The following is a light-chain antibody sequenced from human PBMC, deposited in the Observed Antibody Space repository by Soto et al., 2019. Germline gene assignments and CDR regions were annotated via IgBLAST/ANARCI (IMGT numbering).Light chain of an antibody. V-gene: IGKV1-5*01. CDR3: QQYNSYS. Sequence: DIHGTQFPPPLSGSLGDRVTITCRASQTISTWMAWYQQKPGKAPKVLIYHASNLQSGVPSRFSGSGSGTEFTLTISSLQPDAFATYYCQQYNSYSFGQGTKVDIK. CDR2: HAS. CDR1: QTISTW. J-gene: IGKJ1*01.